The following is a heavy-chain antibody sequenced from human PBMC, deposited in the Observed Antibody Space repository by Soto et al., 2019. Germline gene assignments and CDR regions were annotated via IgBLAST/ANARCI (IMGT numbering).Heavy chain of an antibody. J-gene: IGHJ5*02. Sequence: SENLSLTCTVSGGSISCAAYYWSWIGQLPGKGLEWIGYIYYNGDTYYNPSLERRVTISLDTSKNPFSLELTSVTAADTAVYYCARETGYYGGYNWFDPWGQGTLVTVSS. CDR3: ARETGYYGGYNWFDP. D-gene: IGHD3-3*01. V-gene: IGHV4-31*03. CDR2: IYYNGDT. CDR1: GGSISCAAYY.